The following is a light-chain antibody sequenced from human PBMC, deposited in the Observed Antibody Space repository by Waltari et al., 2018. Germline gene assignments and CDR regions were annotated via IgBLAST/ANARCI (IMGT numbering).Light chain of an antibody. V-gene: IGLV2-14*01. Sequence: QSALTQPASVSASPGQSITISCTGTSSDVGAYEYISWYQQHPGKVPKLIIYEVNNRPSGVSDRFSGSKFDNTASLTISGLQPEDEADYYYSSYTTIASYVFGTGTKVTVL. CDR2: EVN. CDR3: SSYTTIASYV. J-gene: IGLJ1*01. CDR1: SSDVGAYEY.